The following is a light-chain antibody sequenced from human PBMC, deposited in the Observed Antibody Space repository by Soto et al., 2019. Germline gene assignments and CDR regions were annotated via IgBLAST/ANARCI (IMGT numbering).Light chain of an antibody. V-gene: IGKV1-17*03. Sequence: DIQMTQSPSAMSASVGDRVTITCRASQGISNDLAWFQQKPGKVPQRLIFGASSLQSGVPSRFSGSGSGTEFTLTISSLQPEDFATYYCLQYNGYPWTFGQGTKVEIK. CDR3: LQYNGYPWT. CDR1: QGISND. CDR2: GAS. J-gene: IGKJ1*01.